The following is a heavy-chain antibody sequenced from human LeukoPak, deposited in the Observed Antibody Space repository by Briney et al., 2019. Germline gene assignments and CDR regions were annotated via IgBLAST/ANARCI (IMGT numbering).Heavy chain of an antibody. CDR1: GFTFSSYG. CDR3: AKEGTEYCSGGSCYDDEDAFDI. J-gene: IGHJ3*02. CDR2: ISYDGSNK. V-gene: IGHV3-30*18. Sequence: PGGSLRLSCAASGFTFSSYGMHWVRQAPGKGLEWVAVISYDGSNKYYADSVKGRFTISRDNSKNTLFLQMNSLRAEDTAVYYCAKEGTEYCSGGSCYDDEDAFDIWGQGTMVTVSS. D-gene: IGHD2-15*01.